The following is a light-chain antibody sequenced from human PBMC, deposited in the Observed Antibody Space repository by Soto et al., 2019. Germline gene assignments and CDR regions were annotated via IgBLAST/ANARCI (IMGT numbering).Light chain of an antibody. CDR3: QQYNNWLRT. J-gene: IGKJ1*01. Sequence: EIVMTQSPATLSVSPGERATLSCRASKSVSSSLAWYQQKPGQAPRLLIYGASTRATGIPARFSGSGSGTEFTLTISSLQSEDFAVYYCQQYNNWLRTFGQGTKVEI. CDR2: GAS. CDR1: KSVSSS. V-gene: IGKV3-15*01.